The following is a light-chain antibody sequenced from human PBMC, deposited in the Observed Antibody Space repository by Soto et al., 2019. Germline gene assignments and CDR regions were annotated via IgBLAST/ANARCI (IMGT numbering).Light chain of an antibody. Sequence: DIQMTQSPSSLSASVGDRVTITCQASQDITNYLNWYQQKPGRAPRLLLYDASSLETGVPSRFSGSGSGTDFTLTISSLQPEDVATYYCQHYDHLPITFGQGTRLA. CDR1: QDITNY. CDR2: DAS. CDR3: QHYDHLPIT. J-gene: IGKJ5*01. V-gene: IGKV1-33*01.